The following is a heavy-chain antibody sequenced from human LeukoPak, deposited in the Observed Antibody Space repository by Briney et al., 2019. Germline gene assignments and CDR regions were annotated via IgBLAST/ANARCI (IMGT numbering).Heavy chain of an antibody. J-gene: IGHJ4*02. D-gene: IGHD3-22*01. Sequence: ASVRVSCKASGYTFTSYYMHWVRQAPGQGLEWMGLINPSGGSTRYAQKFQGRVTMTRDMSTSTVYMELSSLRSEDTAVYYCARDGKKNYYDRSGYYFDYWGQGTLVTVSS. CDR1: GYTFTSYY. CDR3: ARDGKKNYYDRSGYYFDY. CDR2: INPSGGST. V-gene: IGHV1-46*01.